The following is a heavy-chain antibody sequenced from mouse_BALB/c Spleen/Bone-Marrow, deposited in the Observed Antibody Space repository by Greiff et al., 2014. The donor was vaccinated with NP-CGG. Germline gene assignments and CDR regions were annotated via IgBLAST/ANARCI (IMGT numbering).Heavy chain of an antibody. CDR1: GYTFTRYW. CDR3: ARSGGNYVAWFVY. V-gene: IGHV1-69*02. Sequence: QVQLQQSGAEVVKPGAPVKLSCKASGYTFTRYWMHWVRQRPGRGLEWIGKIDPSDSETHYNHEFKDKATLTVDKSSSTAYIQLSSLASEYSAVYFCARSGGNYVAWFVYWGQGTLVTVSP. CDR2: IDPSDSET. D-gene: IGHD2-1*01. J-gene: IGHJ3*01.